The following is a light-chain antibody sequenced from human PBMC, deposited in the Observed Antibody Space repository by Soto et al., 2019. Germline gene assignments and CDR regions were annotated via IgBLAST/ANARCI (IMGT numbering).Light chain of an antibody. Sequence: DIQMTQSPSTLSASVGDRVTITCRASQSISSWLAWYQQKPGKAPKLLIYDASSLESGVPSRFSGSGSGTEFTLTISSLQPDDLATYYCQQYNSYPGFGQGTKLEIK. CDR3: QQYNSYPG. J-gene: IGKJ2*03. CDR2: DAS. CDR1: QSISSW. V-gene: IGKV1-5*01.